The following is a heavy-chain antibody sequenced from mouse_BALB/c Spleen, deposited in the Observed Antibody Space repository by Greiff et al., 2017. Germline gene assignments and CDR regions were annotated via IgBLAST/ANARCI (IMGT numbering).Heavy chain of an antibody. V-gene: IGHV1-69*01. CDR2: IDTSDSYT. Sequence: VQLQQPGAELVMPGASVKMSCKASGYTFTDYWMHWVKQRPGQGLEWIGAIDTSDSYTSYNQKFKGKATLTVDESSSTAYMQLSSLTSEDSAVYYCARDDGYYVLDYWGQGTTLTVSS. D-gene: IGHD2-3*01. CDR1: GYTFTDYW. CDR3: ARDDGYYVLDY. J-gene: IGHJ2*01.